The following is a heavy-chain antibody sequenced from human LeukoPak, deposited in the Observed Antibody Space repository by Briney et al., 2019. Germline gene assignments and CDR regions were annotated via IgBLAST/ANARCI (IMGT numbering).Heavy chain of an antibody. CDR3: ARAADNWVLYYFDY. CDR2: ISSSGTSK. CDR1: GFPFGSHA. J-gene: IGHJ4*02. D-gene: IGHD1-20*01. V-gene: IGHV3-23*01. Sequence: GGSLRLSCAASGFPFGSHAMKWVRQAPGKGLEWVSVISSSGTSKYYIDSVEDRFTISRDNSKNTLYLQMNSLRAEDTAVYYCARAADNWVLYYFDYWGQGTLVTVSS.